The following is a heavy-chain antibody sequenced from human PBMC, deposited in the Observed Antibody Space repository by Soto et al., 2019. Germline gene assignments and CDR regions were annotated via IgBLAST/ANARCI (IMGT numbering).Heavy chain of an antibody. J-gene: IGHJ5*02. CDR2: IIPILGIA. V-gene: IGHV1-69*02. Sequence: GASVKVSCKASGGTFSSYTISWVRQAPGQGLEWMGRIIPILGIANYAQKFQGRVTITADKSTSTAYMELSSLRSEDTAVYYCASYHDYGDYSARFDPWGQGTLVTVSS. CDR3: ASYHDYGDYSARFDP. CDR1: GGTFSSYT. D-gene: IGHD4-17*01.